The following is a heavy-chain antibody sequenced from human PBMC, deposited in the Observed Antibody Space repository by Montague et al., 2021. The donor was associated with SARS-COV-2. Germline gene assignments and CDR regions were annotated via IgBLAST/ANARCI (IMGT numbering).Heavy chain of an antibody. CDR1: GGSISSGGYY. D-gene: IGHD3-22*01. Sequence: TLSLTCTVSGGSISSGGYYWIWIRQHPGKSLEWIGYIYYSGSTYYNPSLKSRVTISMYTSKNQFSLKMSSVTAADTAVYYCAWSPELMIILIITSLNWYFDLWGRGTLVTVSS. CDR2: IYYSGST. J-gene: IGHJ2*01. V-gene: IGHV4-31*03. CDR3: AWSPELMIILIITSLNWYFDL.